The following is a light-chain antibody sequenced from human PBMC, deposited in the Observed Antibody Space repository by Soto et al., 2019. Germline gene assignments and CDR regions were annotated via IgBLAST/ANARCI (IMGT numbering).Light chain of an antibody. Sequence: DIQMTQSPSTLSASVGDRVPITCRASQSISSWLAWYQQKPGKAPKVLIYDAYSLESGVPSRFSGSGSGTEFTLTITSLQPDDFATYYCQQYNSYSTFGQGTKVDIK. J-gene: IGKJ1*01. CDR2: DAY. CDR1: QSISSW. V-gene: IGKV1-5*01. CDR3: QQYNSYST.